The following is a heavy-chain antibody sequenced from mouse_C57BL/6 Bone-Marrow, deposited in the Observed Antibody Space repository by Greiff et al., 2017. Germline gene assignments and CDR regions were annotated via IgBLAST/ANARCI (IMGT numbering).Heavy chain of an antibody. J-gene: IGHJ1*03. D-gene: IGHD1-1*01. CDR2: ISNGGGST. CDR1: GFTFSDYY. Sequence: EVQRVESGGGLVQPGGSLKLSCAASGFTFSDYYMYWVRQPPEKRLEWVAYISNGGGSTYYPDTVKGRFTISRDNAKNTLYLQMSRLKSEDTAMXYCARRYPWYFDVWGTGTTVTVSS. V-gene: IGHV5-12*01. CDR3: ARRYPWYFDV.